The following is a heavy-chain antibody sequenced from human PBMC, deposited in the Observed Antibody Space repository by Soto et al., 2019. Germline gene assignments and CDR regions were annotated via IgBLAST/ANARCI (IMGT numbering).Heavy chain of an antibody. CDR2: IWYDGSNK. V-gene: IGHV3-33*01. CDR1: GFTFSRYG. J-gene: IGHJ6*02. CDR3: AREYCGGTCYSGMDV. Sequence: PGGSLRLSCAASGFTFSRYGMHWVRQAPGKGQEWVAVIWYDGSNKYYADSVKGRFTISRDNSKNTLNLQMISLRVEYIALYYFAREYCGGTCYSGMDVWGQGTTVTVSS. D-gene: IGHD2-15*01.